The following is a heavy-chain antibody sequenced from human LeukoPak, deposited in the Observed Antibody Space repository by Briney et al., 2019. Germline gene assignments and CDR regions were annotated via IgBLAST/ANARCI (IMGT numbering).Heavy chain of an antibody. D-gene: IGHD3-9*01. Sequence: ASVKVSCKASGYTFTSYYMHWVRQAPGQGLEWMGIINPSGGSTSYAQKFQGRVTMTRDTSTSTVYMELSSLRSEDTAAYYCARMGPDILTGYYPNFDYWGQGTLVTVSS. CDR1: GYTFTSYY. V-gene: IGHV1-46*01. CDR3: ARMGPDILTGYYPNFDY. J-gene: IGHJ4*02. CDR2: INPSGGST.